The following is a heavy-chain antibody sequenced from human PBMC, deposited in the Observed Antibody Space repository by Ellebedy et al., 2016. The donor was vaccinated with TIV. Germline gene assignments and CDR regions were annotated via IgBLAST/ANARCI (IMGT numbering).Heavy chain of an antibody. CDR2: VTHTGTST. D-gene: IGHD6-19*01. V-gene: IGHV3-23*01. J-gene: IGHJ4*02. CDR3: AKVASGWPRAPFDS. Sequence: GGSLRLSCAASGFTFINYALTWVRQGPGKRLEWISTVTHTGTSTYYADSVKGRFTIPRDNSKNTLYLQMSSLSVEDTAIYFCAKVASGWPRAPFDSWGQGTLVTVSS. CDR1: GFTFINYA.